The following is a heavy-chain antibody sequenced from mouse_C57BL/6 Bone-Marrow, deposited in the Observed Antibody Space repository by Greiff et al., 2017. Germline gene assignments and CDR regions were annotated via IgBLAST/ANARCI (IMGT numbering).Heavy chain of an antibody. J-gene: IGHJ2*01. CDR3: TGLRWGVYFDY. CDR2: IRLKSDNYAT. V-gene: IGHV6-3*01. Sequence: EVKVEESGGGLVQPGGSMKLSCVASGFTFSNYWMNWVRQSPEKGLEWVAQIRLKSDNYATHYAESVKGRFTISRDDSKSSVYLQMNNLRAEDTGIYYCTGLRWGVYFDYWGQGTTLTVSS. D-gene: IGHD1-1*01. CDR1: GFTFSNYW.